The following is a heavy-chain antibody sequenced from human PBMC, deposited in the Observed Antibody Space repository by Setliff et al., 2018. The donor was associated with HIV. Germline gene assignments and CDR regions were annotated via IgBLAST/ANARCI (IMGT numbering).Heavy chain of an antibody. Sequence: SETLSLTCTVSGASVNNYYWSWVRQPPGKRLEWIGHIYYNGSTDYNPTLRSRVTISVDTSKNQFSLHLRSVTAADTAVYYCARKGSSSRSQEYYYDFWGQGTLITVSS. CDR3: ARKGSSSRSQEYYYDF. V-gene: IGHV4-59*02. CDR1: GASVNNYY. J-gene: IGHJ4*02. D-gene: IGHD6-13*01. CDR2: IYYNGST.